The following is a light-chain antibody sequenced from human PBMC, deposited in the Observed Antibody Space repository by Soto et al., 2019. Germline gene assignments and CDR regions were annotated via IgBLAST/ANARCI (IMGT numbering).Light chain of an antibody. Sequence: DIHMTQSPSSLSASVGDRVTITCRASQSISSYLNWYQQKPGKAPKLLIYAASSLQSGVPSRFSGSGSGTDFTLTISSLQPEDFATYYCQQSYRTYTFGQGTKLEIK. CDR3: QQSYRTYT. CDR2: AAS. J-gene: IGKJ2*01. V-gene: IGKV1-39*01. CDR1: QSISSY.